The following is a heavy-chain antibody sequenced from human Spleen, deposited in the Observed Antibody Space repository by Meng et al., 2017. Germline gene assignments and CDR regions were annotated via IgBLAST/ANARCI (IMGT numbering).Heavy chain of an antibody. CDR2: IYHSGST. CDR3: ARSLSSSSGYYNDAFDI. J-gene: IGHJ3*02. CDR1: GDSISSSNW. V-gene: IGHV4-4*01. D-gene: IGHD3-22*01. Sequence: SETLSLTCAVSGDSISSSNWWSWVRRPPGKGLEWIGHIYHSGSTHYNPSLKSRVTMSVDKSKNQFSLKVSSVTAADTAVYCCARSLSSSSGYYNDAFDIWGQGTMVTVSS.